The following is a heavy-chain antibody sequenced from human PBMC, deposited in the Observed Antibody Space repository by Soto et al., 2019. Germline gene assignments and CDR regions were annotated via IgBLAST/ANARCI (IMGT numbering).Heavy chain of an antibody. Sequence: EVQLLESGGGLVQPGGSLRLSCAASGFTFSSYAMSWVRQAPGKGLEWVSAISGSGGSRYYADSVKGRFTISRDNSKNTLYLQMNSLRAEDTAVYYCAKDLGAGRAAHDAFDIWGQGTMVTVSS. CDR1: GFTFSSYA. V-gene: IGHV3-23*01. CDR3: AKDLGAGRAAHDAFDI. D-gene: IGHD6-13*01. CDR2: ISGSGGSR. J-gene: IGHJ3*02.